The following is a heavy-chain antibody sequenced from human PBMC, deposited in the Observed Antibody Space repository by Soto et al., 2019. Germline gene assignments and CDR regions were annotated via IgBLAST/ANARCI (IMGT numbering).Heavy chain of an antibody. CDR2: IYYSGST. V-gene: IGHV4-31*03. J-gene: IGHJ6*02. Sequence: QVQPQVSGLGLVKPTQSLSLTCTVSGGSIISGGYYWSWIRQHPGKGLEWIGYIYYSGSTYYNPSLKSRVTISVDTSKNHFSLKLSSVTAADTAVYYCARDRRLWAHNGMDVWGQGTTVTVSS. CDR1: GGSIISGGYY. D-gene: IGHD1-26*01. CDR3: ARDRRLWAHNGMDV.